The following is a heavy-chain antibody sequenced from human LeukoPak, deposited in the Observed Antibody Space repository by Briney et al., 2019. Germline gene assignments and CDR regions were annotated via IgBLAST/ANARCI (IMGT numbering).Heavy chain of an antibody. D-gene: IGHD2/OR15-2a*01. CDR2: IYPGDSDT. CDR1: GYTFTTYW. CDR3: ARRPEVISSFDY. J-gene: IGHJ4*02. Sequence: GESLKISCQGSGYTFTTYWIAWVRQMPGKGLDLMGIIYPGDSDTRYSPSFQGQVMISADKSISAAYLQWTSLKASDTAMYYCARRPEVISSFDYWGQGTLVTVSS. V-gene: IGHV5-51*01.